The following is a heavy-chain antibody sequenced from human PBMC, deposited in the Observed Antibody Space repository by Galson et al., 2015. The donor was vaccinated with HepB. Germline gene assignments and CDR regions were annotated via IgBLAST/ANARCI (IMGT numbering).Heavy chain of an antibody. D-gene: IGHD1-1*01. Sequence: SLRLSCAASGFTFSSYAMHWVRQAPGKGLEWVAVISYDGSNKYYADSVKGRFTISRDNSKNTLYLQMDSLRAEDTAVYYCARDGKYGWNRSWSSWFDPWGQGALVAVS. V-gene: IGHV3-30-3*01. CDR1: GFTFSSYA. CDR3: ARDGKYGWNRSWSSWFDP. CDR2: ISYDGSNK. J-gene: IGHJ5*02.